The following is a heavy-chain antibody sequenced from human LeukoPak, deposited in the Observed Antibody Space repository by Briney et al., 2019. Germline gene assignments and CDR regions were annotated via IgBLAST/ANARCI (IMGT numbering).Heavy chain of an antibody. CDR2: ISAYNGNT. Sequence: GASVKVSCKASGYTFTSYGISWVRQAPGRGLEWMGWISAYNGNTNYAQKLQGRVTMTTDTSTSTAYMELRSLRSDDTAVYYCARDIVRYSGYDFDYYYYYMDVWGKGTTVTVSS. J-gene: IGHJ6*03. V-gene: IGHV1-18*01. CDR1: GYTFTSYG. CDR3: ARDIVRYSGYDFDYYYYYMDV. D-gene: IGHD5-12*01.